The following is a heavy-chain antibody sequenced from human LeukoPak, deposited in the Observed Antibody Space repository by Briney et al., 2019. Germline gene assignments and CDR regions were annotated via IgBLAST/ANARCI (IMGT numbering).Heavy chain of an antibody. J-gene: IGHJ3*02. CDR1: GYTFTSYY. Sequence: ASAKVSCKASGYTFTSYYMHWVRQAPGQGLEWMGIINPSGGSTSYAQKFQGRVTMTRDTSTSTVYMELSSLRSEDTAVYYCVPTKLQTDAFDIWGQGTMVTVSS. CDR2: INPSGGST. D-gene: IGHD5-24*01. V-gene: IGHV1-46*01. CDR3: VPTKLQTDAFDI.